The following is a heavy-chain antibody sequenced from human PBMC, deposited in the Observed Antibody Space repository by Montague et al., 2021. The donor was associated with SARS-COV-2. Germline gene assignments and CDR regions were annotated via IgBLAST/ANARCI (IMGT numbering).Heavy chain of an antibody. CDR3: ANPIFGTYLADY. J-gene: IGHJ4*02. CDR2: ISHSGGDT. CDR1: GFTFSNFA. V-gene: IGHV3-23*01. D-gene: IGHD3-3*01. Sequence: SLRLSCAASGFTFSNFALSWVRQAPGKGLEWVSGISHSGGDTYYADSVEGRFTISRDNSRNTLYLQINNLRAADTAIYYCANPIFGTYLADYWGQGTLVTVSS.